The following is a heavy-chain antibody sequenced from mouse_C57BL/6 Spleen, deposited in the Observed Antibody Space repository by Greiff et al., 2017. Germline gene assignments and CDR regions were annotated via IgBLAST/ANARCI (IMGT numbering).Heavy chain of an antibody. CDR2: IRSKSNNYAT. V-gene: IGHV10-1*01. Sequence: EVQLVESGGGLVQPKGSLKLSCAASGFSFNTYAMNWVRQAPGKGLEWVARIRSKSNNYATYYADSVKNRFTISRDDSESMLYLQMNNLKTEDTAMYYCVRQGDYYGSRLYAMDYWGQGTSVTVSS. CDR3: VRQGDYYGSRLYAMDY. J-gene: IGHJ4*01. CDR1: GFSFNTYA. D-gene: IGHD1-1*01.